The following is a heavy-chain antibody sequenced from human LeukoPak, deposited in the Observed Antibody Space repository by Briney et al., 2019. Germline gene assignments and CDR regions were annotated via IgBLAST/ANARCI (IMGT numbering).Heavy chain of an antibody. V-gene: IGHV3-73*01. CDR3: TRQWNYDILTGYYFDY. CDR1: GFTFSGSV. Sequence: TGGSLRLSCAASGFTFSGSVMHWVRQASGKGLEWVGRIRSKANSYATAYAASVKGRFTISRDDSKNTAYLQMNSLKTEDTAVYYCTRQWNYDILTGYYFDYWGQGTLVTVSS. J-gene: IGHJ4*02. D-gene: IGHD3-9*01. CDR2: IRSKANSYAT.